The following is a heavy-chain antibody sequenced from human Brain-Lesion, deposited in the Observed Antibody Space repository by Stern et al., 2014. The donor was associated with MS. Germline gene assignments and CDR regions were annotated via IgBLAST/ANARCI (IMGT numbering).Heavy chain of an antibody. CDR2: ISYDGSNK. D-gene: IGHD3-3*01. V-gene: IGHV3-30*18. Sequence: VQLVQSGGGVVQPGRSRRLSCAASGFPFSSYDLHWVRQGPGKGLEWGASISYDGSNKYYADSVKGRFTISRDNSKNTLFLQMNSLRTEDTAVYYCAKNPGGFTIDWGQGTLVTVSS. CDR3: AKNPGGFTID. J-gene: IGHJ4*02. CDR1: GFPFSSYD.